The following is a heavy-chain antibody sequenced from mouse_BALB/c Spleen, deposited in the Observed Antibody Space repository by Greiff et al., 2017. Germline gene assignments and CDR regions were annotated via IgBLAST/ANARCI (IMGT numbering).Heavy chain of an antibody. D-gene: IGHD4-1*01. V-gene: IGHV7-3*02. CDR3: ARDRGNWDRAY. Sequence: EVKLMESGGGLVQPGGSLRLSCATSGFTFTDYYMSWVRQPPGKALEWLGFIRNKANGYTTEYSASVKGRFTISRDNSQSILYLQMNTLRAEDSATYYCARDRGNWDRAYWGQGTLVTVSA. J-gene: IGHJ3*01. CDR1: GFTFTDYY. CDR2: IRNKANGYTT.